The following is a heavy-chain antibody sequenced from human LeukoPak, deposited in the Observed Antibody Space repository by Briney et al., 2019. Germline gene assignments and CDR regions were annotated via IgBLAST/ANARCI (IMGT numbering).Heavy chain of an antibody. J-gene: IGHJ4*02. CDR2: ISYDGSNK. CDR1: GFTFSSYG. Sequence: GGSLRLSCAASGFTFSSYGMHWVRQAPGKGLEWVAVISYDGSNKYYADSVKGRFTISGDNSKNTLYLQMNSLRAEDTAVYYCAKPIRGQLVTGYWGQGTLVTVSS. D-gene: IGHD6-13*01. CDR3: AKPIRGQLVTGY. V-gene: IGHV3-30*18.